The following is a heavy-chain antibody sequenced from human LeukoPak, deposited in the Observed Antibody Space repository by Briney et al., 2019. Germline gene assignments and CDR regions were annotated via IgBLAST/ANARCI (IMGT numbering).Heavy chain of an antibody. D-gene: IGHD6-19*01. Sequence: GASVKVSCKVSGYTFTSYYMHWVRQAPGQGLEWMGIINPSGGSTSYAQKFQGRVTMTRDTSTSTVYMELSSLRSEDTAVYYCARFVGSGWYGNWFDPWGQGTLVTVSS. J-gene: IGHJ5*02. CDR2: INPSGGST. V-gene: IGHV1-46*01. CDR1: GYTFTSYY. CDR3: ARFVGSGWYGNWFDP.